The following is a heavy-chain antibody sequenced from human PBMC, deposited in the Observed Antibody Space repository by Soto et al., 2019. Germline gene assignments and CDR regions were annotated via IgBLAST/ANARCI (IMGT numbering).Heavy chain of an antibody. D-gene: IGHD6-13*01. J-gene: IGHJ4*02. V-gene: IGHV3-74*01. CDR1: GFTFSSYW. CDR3: ARRGPGTYFDY. CDR2: INSDGSST. Sequence: LRLSCAASGFTFSSYWMHWVRQAPGKGLVWVSRINSDGSSTSYADSVKGRFTISRDNAKNTLYLQMNSLRTEDTAVYYCARRGPGTYFDYWGQGTLVTVSS.